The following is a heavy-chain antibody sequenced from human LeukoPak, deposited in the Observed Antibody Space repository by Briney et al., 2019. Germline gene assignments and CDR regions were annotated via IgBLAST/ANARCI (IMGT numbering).Heavy chain of an antibody. CDR1: GYSISSGYY. CDR2: IYHSGST. Sequence: SETLSLTCAVSGYSISSGYYWGWIRQPPGKGLEWIGGIYHSGSTYYNPSLKSRVTMSVDTSKNQFSLKLSSVTAADTAVYYCASVAARYYYYYYMDVWGKGTTVTVSS. J-gene: IGHJ6*03. CDR3: ASVAARYYYYYYMDV. V-gene: IGHV4-38-2*01. D-gene: IGHD6-6*01.